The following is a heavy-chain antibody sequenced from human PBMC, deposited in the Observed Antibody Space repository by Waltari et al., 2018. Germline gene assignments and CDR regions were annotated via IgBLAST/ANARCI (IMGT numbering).Heavy chain of an antibody. Sequence: QVQLVQSGAEVKKPGSSVKVSCKASGGTLGTYAIRWVRQAPGQGLEWMGRIIPIIGIATYAQKFQGRVAITADSSTSTAYMELTNLRSADTAVYYCARDHQGGLDVWGQGTTVTVSS. CDR2: IIPIIGIA. CDR1: GGTLGTYA. J-gene: IGHJ6*02. CDR3: ARDHQGGLDV. V-gene: IGHV1-69*04.